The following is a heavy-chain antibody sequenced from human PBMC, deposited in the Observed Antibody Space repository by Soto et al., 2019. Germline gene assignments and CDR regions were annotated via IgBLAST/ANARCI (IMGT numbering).Heavy chain of an antibody. V-gene: IGHV1-69*13. CDR3: ARDRDNWNLTPDY. Sequence: GASVKVSCKASGGTFSSYAISWVRQAPGQGLEWMGGIIPIFGTANYAQKFQGRVTITADESTSTAYMELSSLRSEDTAVYYCARDRDNWNLTPDYWGQGTLVTVSS. J-gene: IGHJ4*02. CDR1: GGTFSSYA. CDR2: IIPIFGTA. D-gene: IGHD1-7*01.